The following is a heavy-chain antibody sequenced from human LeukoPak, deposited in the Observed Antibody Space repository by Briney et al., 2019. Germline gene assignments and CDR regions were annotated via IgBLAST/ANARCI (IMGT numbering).Heavy chain of an antibody. J-gene: IGHJ6*03. V-gene: IGHV4-34*01. CDR1: GGSFSGYY. D-gene: IGHD2-15*01. CDR3: ARLNYRCSGGSCYGVGYYYYYYMDV. Sequence: KTSETLSLTCAVYGGSFSGYYWSWIRQPPGKGLERIGEINHSGSTNYNPSLKSRVTISVDTSKNQFSLKLSSVTAADTAVYYCARLNYRCSGGSCYGVGYYYYYYMDVWGKGTTVTISS. CDR2: INHSGST.